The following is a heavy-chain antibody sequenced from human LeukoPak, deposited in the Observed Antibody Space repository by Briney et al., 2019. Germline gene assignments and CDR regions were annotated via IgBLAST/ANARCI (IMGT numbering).Heavy chain of an antibody. J-gene: IGHJ4*02. Sequence: SETLSLTCTVSGVSISSYYWSWIRQPPGKGLEWIGYIYTSGSTNYNPSLKSRVTISVDTSKNQFSLKLSSVTAADTAAYYCARRPGGYHFWGQGIPVTVSS. CDR1: GVSISSYY. D-gene: IGHD5-18*01. CDR2: IYTSGST. V-gene: IGHV4-4*09. CDR3: ARRPGGYHF.